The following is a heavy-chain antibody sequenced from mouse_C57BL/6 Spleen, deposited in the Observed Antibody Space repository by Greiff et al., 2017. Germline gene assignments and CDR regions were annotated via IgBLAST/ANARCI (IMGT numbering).Heavy chain of an antibody. CDR1: GYTFTSYW. V-gene: IGHV1-55*01. CDR2: IYPGSGST. Sequence: QVQLQQPGAELVKPGASVKMSCKASGYTFTSYWITWVKQRPGQGLEWIGDIYPGSGSTNYNEKFKSKATLTVDTSSSTAYMQLSSLTSEDSAVYYCARGVGYYGSSSYYFDYWGQGTTLTVSS. J-gene: IGHJ2*01. CDR3: ARGVGYYGSSSYYFDY. D-gene: IGHD1-1*01.